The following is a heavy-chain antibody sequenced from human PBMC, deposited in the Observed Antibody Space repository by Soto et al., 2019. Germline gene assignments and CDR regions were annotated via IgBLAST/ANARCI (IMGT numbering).Heavy chain of an antibody. CDR3: ARDLSGTGLDI. D-gene: IGHD1-26*01. CDR2: VYSTGGT. J-gene: IGHJ6*02. CDR1: GDSIGRFY. V-gene: IGHV4-4*07. Sequence: QVQLHESGPGLVKPSETLSLTCNVSGDSIGRFYWSWIRQSAEKGLEWIGRVYSTGGTAYNPALEGRVTILLDRSNNHVSLEMNSVTAADTAVYFCARDLSGTGLDIWGRGTRVTVSS.